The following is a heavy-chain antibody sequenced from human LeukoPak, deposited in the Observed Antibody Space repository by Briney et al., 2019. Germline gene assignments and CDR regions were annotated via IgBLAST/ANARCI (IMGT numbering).Heavy chain of an antibody. Sequence: GASVKVSCKASGYTFTSYGISWVRQAPGQGLEWMGWISAYNGNTNYAQKLQGRVTMTTDTSTSTAYMELRSLRSDDTAVYYCARDHDPVPWEASAFDYWGQGTLVTVSS. CDR1: GYTFTSYG. CDR3: ARDHDPVPWEASAFDY. CDR2: ISAYNGNT. J-gene: IGHJ4*02. V-gene: IGHV1-18*01. D-gene: IGHD1-26*01.